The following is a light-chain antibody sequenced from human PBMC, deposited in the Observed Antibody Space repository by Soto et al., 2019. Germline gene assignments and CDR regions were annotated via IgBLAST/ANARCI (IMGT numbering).Light chain of an antibody. Sequence: VLTQSPGTLSLSPGERATLSCRASQSIRSTHLAWYQQKPGQSPRLLIYLSSSRATGIPDRFSGSGSGTDFTLSISRLEPEDFAVYYCQQYDSSPHTFGQGTKLEIK. CDR1: QSIRSTH. V-gene: IGKV3-20*01. CDR2: LSS. CDR3: QQYDSSPHT. J-gene: IGKJ2*01.